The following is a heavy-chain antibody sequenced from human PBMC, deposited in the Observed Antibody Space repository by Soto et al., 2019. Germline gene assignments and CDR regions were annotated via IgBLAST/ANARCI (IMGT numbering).Heavy chain of an antibody. D-gene: IGHD6-6*01. J-gene: IGHJ4*02. Sequence: QVQLQESGPGLVKPSQTLSLTCSVSGEYISSGGYYWSWIRHHPGKGLEWIGDIYDSERAYYNPSLKSRVTISMDTSKNHFAMRLSSVTAADTAVYYCARASSSSSAADYWGQGTLATVSS. CDR3: ARASSSSSAADY. CDR2: IYDSERA. V-gene: IGHV4-31*03. CDR1: GEYISSGGYY.